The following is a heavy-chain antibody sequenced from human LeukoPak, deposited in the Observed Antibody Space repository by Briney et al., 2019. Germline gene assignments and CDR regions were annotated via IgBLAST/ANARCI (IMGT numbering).Heavy chain of an antibody. CDR2: IKQDGSEK. V-gene: IGHV3-7*03. D-gene: IGHD2-15*01. CDR3: ATARYCSGGSCYSYEYFQH. Sequence: GSLRLSCAASGFTFSSYWMSWVRPAPGKGLEWVANIKQDGSEKYYADSVKGRFTISRDNAKNSLYLQMNSLRAEDTAVYYCATARYCSGGSCYSYEYFQHWGQGTLVSVSS. CDR1: GFTFSSYW. J-gene: IGHJ1*01.